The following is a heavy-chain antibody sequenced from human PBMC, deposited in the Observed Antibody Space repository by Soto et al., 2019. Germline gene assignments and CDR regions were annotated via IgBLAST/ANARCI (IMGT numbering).Heavy chain of an antibody. CDR2: SSTSGDKT. V-gene: IGHV3-23*01. CDR1: GVTISIYA. J-gene: IGHJ6*02. Sequence: SGGTLRLTCAASGVTISIYANSWVRQAPGKGLEWLSASSTSGDKTYYSNPSESRFIITRVDSKNNLYLQMDGLRADDTAADYYAKRLYVYVVVTYGMGVWGQGTTVPVSS. CDR3: AKRLYVYVVVTYGMGV. D-gene: IGHD3-22*01.